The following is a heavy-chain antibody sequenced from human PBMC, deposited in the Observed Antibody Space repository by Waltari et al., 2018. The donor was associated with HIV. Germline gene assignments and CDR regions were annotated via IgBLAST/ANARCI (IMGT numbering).Heavy chain of an antibody. J-gene: IGHJ4*02. V-gene: IGHV3-15*01. D-gene: IGHD2-21*01. CDR3: AADVPVPVAQIDF. CDR2: IRNDGGTT. Sequence: EVQLVESGGGLVEPGGSLRLSCAASGFIFTDAWMSWVRAAPGKGLECLGRIRNDGGTTEYVAPVSGRFTISRDDSKNTLYLYMNSLKTEDTAVYYCAADVPVPVAQIDFWGQGTLVTVSS. CDR1: GFIFTDAW.